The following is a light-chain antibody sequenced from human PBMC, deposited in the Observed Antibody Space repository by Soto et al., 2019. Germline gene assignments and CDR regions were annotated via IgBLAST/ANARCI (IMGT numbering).Light chain of an antibody. CDR1: QSISSW. CDR2: DVS. Sequence: DIQMTQSPSTLSASVGDRVTITCRASQSISSWLAWYQQKPGKAPKLLIYDVSSLESGVPSRFSGSGSGTEFPLTISRLQRDDFATYYCQQYNTFWTLGQGTKVEIK. V-gene: IGKV1-5*01. J-gene: IGKJ1*01. CDR3: QQYNTFWT.